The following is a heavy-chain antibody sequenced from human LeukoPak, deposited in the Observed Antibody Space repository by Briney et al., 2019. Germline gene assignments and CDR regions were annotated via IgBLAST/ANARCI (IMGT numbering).Heavy chain of an antibody. Sequence: ESLKISCKGSGYSFTDNWITWVRPMPGKRLEWMGIIYPGDSDTRYSPSFQGQVTFSADKSISTAYLQWSSLKASDTAMYYCARQGDMVRGNAFDIWGQGTMVTVSS. V-gene: IGHV5-51*01. CDR2: IYPGDSDT. CDR1: GYSFTDNW. D-gene: IGHD3-10*01. J-gene: IGHJ3*02. CDR3: ARQGDMVRGNAFDI.